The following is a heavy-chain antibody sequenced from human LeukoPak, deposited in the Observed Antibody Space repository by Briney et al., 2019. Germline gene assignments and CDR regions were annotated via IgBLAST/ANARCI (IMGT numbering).Heavy chain of an antibody. J-gene: IGHJ4*02. CDR1: GYTFTGYY. V-gene: IGHV1-2*06. D-gene: IGHD3-22*01. CDR2: INPNSGGT. Sequence: ASVKVSCKASGYTFTGYYMHWVRQATGQGLEWMGRINPNSGGTNYAQKFQGRVTMTRDTSISTAYMELSRLRSDDTAVYYCASTYDSSGYYSSWGQGTLVTVSS. CDR3: ASTYDSSGYYSS.